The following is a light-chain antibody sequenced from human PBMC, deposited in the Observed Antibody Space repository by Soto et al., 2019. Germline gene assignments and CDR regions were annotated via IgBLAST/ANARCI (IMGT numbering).Light chain of an antibody. V-gene: IGKV1-39*01. J-gene: IGKJ2*01. CDR2: AAS. CDR1: QSISSY. Sequence: IRMTQSPSSLSASVGDRVTITCRASQSISSYLNWYQQKPGKAPKLLIYAASSLPSGVPSRFSGSGSGTDFTLTISSLQPEDFATYDCQQSYSTPQTFGQGTKLVIK. CDR3: QQSYSTPQT.